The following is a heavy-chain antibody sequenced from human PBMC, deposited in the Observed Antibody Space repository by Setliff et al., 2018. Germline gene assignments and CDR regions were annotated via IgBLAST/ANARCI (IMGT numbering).Heavy chain of an antibody. J-gene: IGHJ3*02. Sequence: SETLSLTCTVSGDSIRSSRYYWGWIRQPPGKGLEWIGRVYTDGTPNYSPSLKSRVTISADTSKNQFSLKLSSVTAADTAVYYCARGRMRGSCSGPSCTYDPFDIWGQGTPVTVSS. CDR3: ARGRMRGSCSGPSCTYDPFDI. CDR2: VYTDGTP. D-gene: IGHD2-2*01. V-gene: IGHV4-39*07. CDR1: GDSIRSSRYY.